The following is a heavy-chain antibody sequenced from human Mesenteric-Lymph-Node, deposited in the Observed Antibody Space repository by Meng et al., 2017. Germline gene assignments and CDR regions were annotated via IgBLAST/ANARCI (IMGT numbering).Heavy chain of an antibody. Sequence: SQTRSLTCAVYGGSFSGYYWNWIRQPPGKGLEWIGEISHSGSTNYNPSLKSRVTMSADTSKNQFSLKLSSVTAADTAVYYCASRTEFGYFDYWGQGTLVTVSS. D-gene: IGHD1/OR15-1a*01. CDR1: GGSFSGYY. CDR3: ASRTEFGYFDY. V-gene: IGHV4-34*01. CDR2: ISHSGST. J-gene: IGHJ4*02.